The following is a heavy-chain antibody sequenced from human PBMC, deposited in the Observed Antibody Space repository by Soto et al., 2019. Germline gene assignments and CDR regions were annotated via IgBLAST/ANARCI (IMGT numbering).Heavy chain of an antibody. J-gene: IGHJ4*02. D-gene: IGHD5-18*01. Sequence: QVQLVQSGAEVKKPESSVKVSCKAPGGTFSTYAISWVRQAHGQGLEWMGGIIPMFGTANYAQSFQDRVTITADVSTNTGYMELSSLRSEDTAVYFCASGIQLWLRRINNGYSGWGQGTLVTVSS. CDR2: IIPMFGTA. CDR3: ASGIQLWLRRINNGYSG. CDR1: GGTFSTYA. V-gene: IGHV1-69*12.